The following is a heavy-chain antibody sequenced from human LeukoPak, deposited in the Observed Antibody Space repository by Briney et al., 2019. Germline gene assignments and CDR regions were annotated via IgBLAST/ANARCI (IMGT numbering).Heavy chain of an antibody. J-gene: IGHJ4*02. CDR2: IKQDGSEK. Sequence: GGSLRLSCAASGFTFSSYWMSWVRQAPGKGLEWVAKIKQDGSEKYYVDSVKGRFTISRDKAKNPLYLQMNSLRAEDTAVYYCAREGRGSGWFDYWGQGTLVTVSS. CDR1: GFTFSSYW. CDR3: AREGRGSGWFDY. V-gene: IGHV3-7*01. D-gene: IGHD6-25*01.